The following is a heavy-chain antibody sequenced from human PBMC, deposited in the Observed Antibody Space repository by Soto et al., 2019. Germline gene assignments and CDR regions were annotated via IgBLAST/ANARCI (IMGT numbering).Heavy chain of an antibody. CDR1: GGSVSSGSYY. D-gene: IGHD6-13*01. CDR3: ARYYMYSSSWYNGWFDP. CDR2: IYYSGST. J-gene: IGHJ5*02. V-gene: IGHV4-61*01. Sequence: SETLSLTCAVSGGSVSSGSYYWSWIRQPPGKGLEWIGYIYYSGSTNYNPSLKSRVTISVDTSKNQFSLKLSSVTAADTAVYYCARYYMYSSSWYNGWFDPWGQGPLVTVSS.